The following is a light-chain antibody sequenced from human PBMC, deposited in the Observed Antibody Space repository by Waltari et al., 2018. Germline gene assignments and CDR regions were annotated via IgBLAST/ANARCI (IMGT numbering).Light chain of an antibody. CDR2: QDT. Sequence: SYELTQPPSLSFSPGQTASITCSGDILGNKYASWYQQQPGQSPLLGIYQDTKRPSEIPERFSGSKSANAATLTITGTQAVDEADYYCQALGTGAWVFGGGTKLTVL. V-gene: IGLV3-1*01. J-gene: IGLJ3*02. CDR1: ILGNKY. CDR3: QALGTGAWV.